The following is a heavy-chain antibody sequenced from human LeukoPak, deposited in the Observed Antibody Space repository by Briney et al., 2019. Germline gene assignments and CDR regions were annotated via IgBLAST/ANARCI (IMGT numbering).Heavy chain of an antibody. CDR1: GYTFTGYY. CDR2: INPNSGGT. CDR3: ARDLSMARSPRGY. J-gene: IGHJ4*02. Sequence: ASVKVSCKASGYTFTGYYMHWVRQAPGQGLEWMGWINPNSGGTNYAQKFQGRVTMTRDTSISTVYMELSSLRSEDTAVYYCARDLSMARSPRGYWGQGTLVTVSS. V-gene: IGHV1-2*02. D-gene: IGHD2/OR15-2a*01.